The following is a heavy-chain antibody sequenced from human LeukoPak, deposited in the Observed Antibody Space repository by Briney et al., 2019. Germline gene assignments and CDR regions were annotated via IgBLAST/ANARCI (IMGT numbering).Heavy chain of an antibody. D-gene: IGHD3-10*01. Sequence: GGSLRLSCAASGFTVSSNYMSWVRQAPGKGLEWVSVIYSGGSTYYADSVKGRFTISRDNSKNTLYLQMNSLRAEDTAVYYCARGLYYYGSGSYDYFDYWGQGTLVTVSS. CDR1: GFTVSSNY. J-gene: IGHJ4*02. V-gene: IGHV3-53*01. CDR3: ARGLYYYGSGSYDYFDY. CDR2: IYSGGST.